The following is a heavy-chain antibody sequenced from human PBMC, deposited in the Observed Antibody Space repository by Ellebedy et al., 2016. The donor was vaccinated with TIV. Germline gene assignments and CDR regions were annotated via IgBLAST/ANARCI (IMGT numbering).Heavy chain of an antibody. V-gene: IGHV3-23*01. D-gene: IGHD2-21*01. CDR1: GFTFSSYA. J-gene: IGHJ5*02. Sequence: GGSLRLXCAASGFTFSSYAMSWVRQAPGKGLEWVSAISGSGGSTYYADSVKGRFTISRDNSKNTLYLQMNSLRAEDTAVYYCAKLISPPLGHIVVPSSRFDPWGQGTLVTVSS. CDR3: AKLISPPLGHIVVPSSRFDP. CDR2: ISGSGGST.